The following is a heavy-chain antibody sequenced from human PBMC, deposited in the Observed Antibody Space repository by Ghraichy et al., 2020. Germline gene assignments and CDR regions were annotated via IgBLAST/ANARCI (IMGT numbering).Heavy chain of an antibody. CDR1: GFTFSSYD. Sequence: GGSLRLSCAASGFTFSSYDMHWVRQATGKGLEWVSAIGTAGDPYYPGSVKGRFTISRENAKNSLYLQMNSLRAGDTAVYYCARSGLWWEFPHWYFDLWGRGTLVTVSS. CDR3: ARSGLWWEFPHWYFDL. V-gene: IGHV3-13*05. D-gene: IGHD2-21*01. J-gene: IGHJ2*01. CDR2: IGTAGDP.